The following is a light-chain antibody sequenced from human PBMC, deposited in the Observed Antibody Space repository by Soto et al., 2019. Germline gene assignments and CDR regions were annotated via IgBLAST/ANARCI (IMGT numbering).Light chain of an antibody. J-gene: IGLJ1*01. CDR1: SSNIGSNY. V-gene: IGLV1-47*01. CDR2: RNN. CDR3: AAWDDSLSGYV. Sequence: QSVLTQPPSASGTPGQRVTISCSGSSSNIGSNYVYWYQQLPGMAPKLLIYRNNQRPSGVPDRFFGSKSGTSASLAISGLRSEDEADYYCAAWDDSLSGYVFGTGTKLTVL.